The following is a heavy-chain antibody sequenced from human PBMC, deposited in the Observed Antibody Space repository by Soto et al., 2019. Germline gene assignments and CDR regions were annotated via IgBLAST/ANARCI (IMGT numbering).Heavy chain of an antibody. V-gene: IGHV3-23*01. CDR3: ARRGSGNYYDY. J-gene: IGHJ4*02. Sequence: EVQLLESGGGLVQPGGSLRLSCAASGFTFSSYAMRWVRRAPGKGLEWVSTISGSGGSTYYADSVKGRFTISRDNSKNALYLQMNSLRAEDTAVYYCARRGSGNYYDYWGQGTLVTVSS. D-gene: IGHD1-26*01. CDR1: GFTFSSYA. CDR2: ISGSGGST.